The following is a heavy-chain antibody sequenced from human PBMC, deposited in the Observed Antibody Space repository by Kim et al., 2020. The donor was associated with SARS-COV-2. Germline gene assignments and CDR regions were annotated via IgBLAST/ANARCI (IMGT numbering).Heavy chain of an antibody. D-gene: IGHD1-1*01. CDR2: ISSSSSYI. J-gene: IGHJ4*02. V-gene: IGHV3-21*01. CDR3: ARDRAWNDGTDY. CDR1: GFTFSSYS. Sequence: LTCAASGFTFSSYSMNWVRQAPGKGLEWVSSISSSSSYIYYADSVKGRFTISRDNAKNSLYLQMNSLRAEDTAVYYCARDRAWNDGTDYWGQGTLVTVSS.